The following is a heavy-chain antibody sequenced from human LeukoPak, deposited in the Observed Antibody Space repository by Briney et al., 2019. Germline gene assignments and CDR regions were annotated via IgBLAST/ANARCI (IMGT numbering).Heavy chain of an antibody. J-gene: IGHJ4*02. Sequence: GGSLRLSCAASGFTFSSYAMHWVRQAPGKGLEWGAVISYDGSNKYYADSVKGRFTISRDNSKNTLYLQMNSLRAEDTAVYYCATGGGRYYDILTGINGGRWGYYFDYWGQGTLVTVSS. CDR1: GFTFSSYA. D-gene: IGHD3-9*01. CDR3: ATGGGRYYDILTGINGGRWGYYFDY. V-gene: IGHV3-30*04. CDR2: ISYDGSNK.